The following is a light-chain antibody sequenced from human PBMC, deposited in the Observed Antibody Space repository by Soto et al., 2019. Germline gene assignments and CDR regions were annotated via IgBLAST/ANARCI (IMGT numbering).Light chain of an antibody. J-gene: IGKJ5*01. CDR2: GTS. CDR3: QHLGSSPPIT. CDR1: QRLSNNY. V-gene: IGKV3-20*01. Sequence: EIVLTQTPGTLYLYPGDRVNLSCRALQRLSNNYLAWYQQKSGQPPRRLIFGTSNKAAGSPDRFIGSGAGTDFTLTISRLEAEDFSVYYCQHLGSSPPITFGQGTRLEI.